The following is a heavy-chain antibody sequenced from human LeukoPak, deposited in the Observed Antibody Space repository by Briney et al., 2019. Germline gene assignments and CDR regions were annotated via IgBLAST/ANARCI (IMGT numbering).Heavy chain of an antibody. CDR1: GYSFTSYW. CDR3: ARRSVPTMVWGGRAYFDI. CDR2: IHPGDSGA. V-gene: IGHV5-51*01. J-gene: IGHJ3*02. Sequence: GESLKISCKGSGYSFTSYWIAWVRQMPGKGLEWMGIIHPGDSGARSSPSFQGQVTISADKSISTAYLQWSSLKASDTAIYYCARRSVPTMVWGGRAYFDIWGQGTLVTVSS. D-gene: IGHD3-10*01.